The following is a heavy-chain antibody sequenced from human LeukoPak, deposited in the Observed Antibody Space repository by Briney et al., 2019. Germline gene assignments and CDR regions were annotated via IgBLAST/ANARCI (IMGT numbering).Heavy chain of an antibody. J-gene: IGHJ3*02. CDR3: ARGPRFHIVVVTAADGAFDI. CDR2: INPSGGST. V-gene: IGHV1-46*01. Sequence: PLASVKVSCTASGYTFTSYYMQWVRQAPGPGLEWMGIINPSGGSTSYAQKFQGRVTMTRNTSISTAYMQLSSLRSEDTAVYYCARGPRFHIVVVTAADGAFDIRGQGTMVTVSS. CDR1: GYTFTSYY. D-gene: IGHD2-21*02.